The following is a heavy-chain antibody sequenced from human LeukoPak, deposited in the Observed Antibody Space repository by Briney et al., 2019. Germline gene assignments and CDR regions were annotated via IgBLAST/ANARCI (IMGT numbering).Heavy chain of an antibody. CDR2: IYYSGST. J-gene: IGHJ4*02. CDR1: GGSISIYY. Sequence: SETLSLTCTVSGGSISIYYWGWIRQPPGKGLEWIGSIYYSGSTYYNPSLKSRVTISVDTSKNQFSLKLSSVTAADTAVYYCARGHTAMVTDLDYWGQGTLVTVSS. D-gene: IGHD5-18*01. V-gene: IGHV4-39*07. CDR3: ARGHTAMVTDLDY.